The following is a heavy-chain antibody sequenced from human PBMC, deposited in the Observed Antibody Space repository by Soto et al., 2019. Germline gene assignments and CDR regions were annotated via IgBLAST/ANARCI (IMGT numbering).Heavy chain of an antibody. Sequence: QVQLQQWGAGLLKPSESLSLTSAVYGGSFSGYYWTWIRQPPGTGLEWIGEINHSGSTNYNPSLKSRVTISVHTSKNQFSLTLTSVTAADTAVYYCARDKITGLFDYWGQGTLDTVSS. CDR2: INHSGST. CDR1: GGSFSGYY. V-gene: IGHV4-34*01. J-gene: IGHJ4*02. D-gene: IGHD2-8*02. CDR3: ARDKITGLFDY.